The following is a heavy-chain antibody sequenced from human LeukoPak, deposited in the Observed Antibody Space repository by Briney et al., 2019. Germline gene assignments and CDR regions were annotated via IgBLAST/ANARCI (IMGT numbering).Heavy chain of an antibody. CDR3: ARDHTVVTPIDYYYYGMDV. J-gene: IGHJ6*02. V-gene: IGHV4-61*02. CDR1: GDSISSGSYY. Sequence: PSETLSLTCTVSGDSISSGSYYWRWVRQPGGKGLEWIGRIYTSGSTNYNPSLKSRVTISVDTSKNQFSLKLSSVTAADTAVYYCARDHTVVTPIDYYYYGMDVWGQGTTVTVSS. D-gene: IGHD4-23*01. CDR2: IYTSGST.